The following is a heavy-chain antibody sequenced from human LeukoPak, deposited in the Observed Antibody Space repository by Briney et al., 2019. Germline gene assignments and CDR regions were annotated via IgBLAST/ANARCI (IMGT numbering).Heavy chain of an antibody. CDR1: GFTFSSYA. CDR3: ASSVAEPATYDY. D-gene: IGHD1-14*01. J-gene: IGHJ4*02. CDR2: ISGSGGST. V-gene: IGHV3-23*01. Sequence: GGSLRLSCAASGFTFSSYAMSWVRQAPGKGLEWVSAISGSGGSTFYADSVKGRFTISRDNSENTLYLQMNSLRAEDTAVYYCASSVAEPATYDYGGQGALVTVSS.